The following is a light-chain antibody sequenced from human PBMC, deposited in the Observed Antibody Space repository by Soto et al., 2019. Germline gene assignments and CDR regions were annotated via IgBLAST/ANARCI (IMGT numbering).Light chain of an antibody. J-gene: IGKJ1*01. V-gene: IGKV1-39*01. Sequence: DIQMTQSPSSLSASVGDRVTITCRASQSISNYLNWYQQKPGKAPKLLIYAASSLQSGGPSRFSGSGSGTDFTLTISSLHPEDFATYYCQQCYNPPWTFGRGTKVEIK. CDR3: QQCYNPPWT. CDR1: QSISNY. CDR2: AAS.